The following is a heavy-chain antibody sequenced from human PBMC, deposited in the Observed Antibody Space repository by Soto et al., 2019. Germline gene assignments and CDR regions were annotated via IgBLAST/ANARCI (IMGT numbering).Heavy chain of an antibody. D-gene: IGHD3-9*01. CDR3: AREDRRYFDWLEPLDV. J-gene: IGHJ6*02. CDR1: GFTLSSYG. Sequence: GGSLRLSCAASGFTLSSYGMHWVRQAPGKGLEWVAVIWYDGSNKYYADSVKGRFTISRDNSKNTLYLQMNSLRAEDTAVYYCAREDRRYFDWLEPLDVWGQGTRVTVSS. CDR2: IWYDGSNK. V-gene: IGHV3-33*01.